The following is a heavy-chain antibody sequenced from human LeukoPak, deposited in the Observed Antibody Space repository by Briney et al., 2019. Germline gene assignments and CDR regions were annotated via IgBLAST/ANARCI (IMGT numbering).Heavy chain of an antibody. Sequence: SETLSLTCTVSGGSISSSSYYWGWIRQPPGKGLEWIGSIYYSGSTSYNPSLMGRVTISLDTSKSQFSLELRSVTAADTAVYYCVRDQSEFDSWGQGTVVTVSS. CDR3: VRDQSEFDS. CDR2: IYYSGST. V-gene: IGHV4-39*07. CDR1: GGSISSSSYY. J-gene: IGHJ4*02.